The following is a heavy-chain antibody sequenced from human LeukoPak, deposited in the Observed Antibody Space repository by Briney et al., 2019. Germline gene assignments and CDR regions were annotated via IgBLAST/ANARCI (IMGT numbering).Heavy chain of an antibody. V-gene: IGHV4-38-2*01. CDR3: ARAHYCSSTSCYGGVDY. J-gene: IGHJ4*02. Sequence: PSETLALTCAVYSYSIRSGYCWGWVRQPPGNGLDRIRRIYPSGSTYYNPSLKSRVTISVDTSKNQFSLKLSSVTAADTAVYYCARAHYCSSTSCYGGVDYWGQGTLVTVSS. CDR2: IYPSGST. D-gene: IGHD2-2*01. CDR1: SYSIRSGYC.